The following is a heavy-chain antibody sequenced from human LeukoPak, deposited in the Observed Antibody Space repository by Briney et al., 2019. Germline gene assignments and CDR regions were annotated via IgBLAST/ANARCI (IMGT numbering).Heavy chain of an antibody. J-gene: IGHJ4*02. CDR1: GFTFSSYG. CDR3: AKEKRDYYDSSGYQMGYFDY. D-gene: IGHD3-22*01. Sequence: GGSLRLSCAASGFTFSSYGMHWVRQAPGKGLEWVAVIWYDGINKYYADPVKGRFTISRDNSKNTLYLQMNSLRAEDMAVYYCAKEKRDYYDSSGYQMGYFDYWGQGTLVTVSS. V-gene: IGHV3-33*06. CDR2: IWYDGINK.